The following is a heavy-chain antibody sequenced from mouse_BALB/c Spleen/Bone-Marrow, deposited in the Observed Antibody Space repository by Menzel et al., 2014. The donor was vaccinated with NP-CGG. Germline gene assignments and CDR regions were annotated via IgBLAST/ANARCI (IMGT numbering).Heavy chain of an antibody. CDR2: IDPSDSYT. Sequence: QVQLQQSGAELVKPWASVKLSCKASGYTFTSYWMHWVKQRPGQGLEWIGEIDPSDSYTNYNQKFKGKATLTVDKSSSTAYMQLSSLTSEDSAVYYCARYGGYFPWFAYWGQGTLVTVSA. V-gene: IGHV1-69*02. CDR1: GYTFTSYW. J-gene: IGHJ3*01. D-gene: IGHD2-3*01. CDR3: ARYGGYFPWFAY.